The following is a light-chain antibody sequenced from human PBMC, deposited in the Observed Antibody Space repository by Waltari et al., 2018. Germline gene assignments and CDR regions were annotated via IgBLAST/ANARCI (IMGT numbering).Light chain of an antibody. CDR2: EVS. Sequence: QSALTQPASVSGSPGQSITISCTGTSSDVGDYNYVSWYQQHPVKAPKFLIYEVSKRPSGLSHRCSGSKSGSTASLSISGLQAEDGADYYCSSYTSSSTLVFGGGTKLTVL. V-gene: IGLV2-14*03. J-gene: IGLJ2*01. CDR1: SSDVGDYNY. CDR3: SSYTSSSTLV.